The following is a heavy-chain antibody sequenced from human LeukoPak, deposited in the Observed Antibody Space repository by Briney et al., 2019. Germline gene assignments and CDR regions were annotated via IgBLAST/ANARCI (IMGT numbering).Heavy chain of an antibody. CDR1: GFTVSSNY. D-gene: IGHD3-10*01. J-gene: IGHJ3*02. V-gene: IGHV3-66*01. CDR3: AKGLNGYGSGSYSHLDAFDI. CDR2: IYSGGST. Sequence: GGSLRLSCAASGFTVSSNYMSWVRHAPGKGLEWVSVIYSGGSTYYADSVKGRFTISRDNSKNTLYLQMNSLRAEDTAVYYCAKGLNGYGSGSYSHLDAFDIWGQGTMVTVSS.